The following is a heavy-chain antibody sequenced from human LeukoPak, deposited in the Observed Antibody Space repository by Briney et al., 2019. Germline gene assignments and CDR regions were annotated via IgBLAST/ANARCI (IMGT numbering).Heavy chain of an antibody. J-gene: IGHJ6*02. V-gene: IGHV3-48*01. CDR2: ISPSTRNI. CDR1: GFTFTNYG. Sequence: PGGSLGLSCAASGFTFTNYGMNWVRQAPGKGLEWVSYISPSTRNIYYADSVKGRFTISRDNAKNSLYLQMNSLRAEDTAVYYCARVLYSYARGDGMDVWGQGTTVTVSS. D-gene: IGHD5-18*01. CDR3: ARVLYSYARGDGMDV.